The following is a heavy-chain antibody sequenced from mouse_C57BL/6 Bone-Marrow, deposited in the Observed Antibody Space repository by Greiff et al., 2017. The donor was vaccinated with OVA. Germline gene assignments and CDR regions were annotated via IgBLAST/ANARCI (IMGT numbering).Heavy chain of an antibody. D-gene: IGHD2-1*01. Sequence: EVQLQQSGPELVKPGASVKISCKASGYTFTDYYMNWVKQSHGKSLEWIGDINPNNGGTSYNQKFKGKATLTVDKSSSTAYMELRSLTSEDTAVYYCARSREGDGNYDAMDYWGQGTSVTVSS. CDR1: GYTFTDYY. V-gene: IGHV1-26*01. CDR2: INPNNGGT. CDR3: ARSREGDGNYDAMDY. J-gene: IGHJ4*01.